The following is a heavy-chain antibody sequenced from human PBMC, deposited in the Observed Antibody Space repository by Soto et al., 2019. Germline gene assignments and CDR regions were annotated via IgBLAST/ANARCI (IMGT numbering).Heavy chain of an antibody. J-gene: IGHJ5*02. CDR2: IDPNSGGT. V-gene: IGHV1-2*02. Sequence: ASVKVSCKASGYTFTGYYMHWVRQAPGQGLEWMGWIDPNSGGTNYAQKFQGRVTMTRDTSISTAYMELSRLRSDDTAVYYCARDLYIAVAGTLGWFDPWGQGTLVTVPQ. CDR3: ARDLYIAVAGTLGWFDP. CDR1: GYTFTGYY. D-gene: IGHD6-19*01.